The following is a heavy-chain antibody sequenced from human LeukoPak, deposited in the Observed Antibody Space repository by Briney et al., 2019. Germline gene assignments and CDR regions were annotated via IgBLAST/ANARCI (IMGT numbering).Heavy chain of an antibody. V-gene: IGHV1-18*01. CDR1: GYTSSNND. D-gene: IGHD2-15*01. CDR2: ISAYSGKT. J-gene: IGHJ3*02. Sequence: ASVKVSCKASGYTSSNNDINWVRQAPGQGLEWMGWISAYSGKTNYAQKLQGRVTITADKSTSTAYMELSSLRSEDTAVYYCARYCSGGSCYSYDAFDIWGQGTMVTVSS. CDR3: ARYCSGGSCYSYDAFDI.